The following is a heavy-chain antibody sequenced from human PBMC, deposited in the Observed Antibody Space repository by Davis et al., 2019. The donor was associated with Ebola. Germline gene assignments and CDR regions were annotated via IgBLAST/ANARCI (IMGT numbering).Heavy chain of an antibody. J-gene: IGHJ1*01. CDR3: AKDRALGMPFWSFQH. D-gene: IGHD3-3*01. V-gene: IGHV3-7*03. Sequence: PGGSLRLSCEASGFTFSRYVMNWVRQAPGKGLEWVANIKQDGSEKYYVDSVKGRFTISRDNAKNSLYVQMNSLRAEDTAVYYCAKDRALGMPFWSFQHWGQGTLVTVSS. CDR1: GFTFSRYV. CDR2: IKQDGSEK.